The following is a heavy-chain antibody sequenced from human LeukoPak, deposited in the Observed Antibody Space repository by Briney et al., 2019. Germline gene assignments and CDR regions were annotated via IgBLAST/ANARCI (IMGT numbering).Heavy chain of an antibody. J-gene: IGHJ4*02. CDR3: ARDPPYYDSSGYYYDY. CDR1: GFTFSTYS. Sequence: PGGSLRLSCAASGFTFSTYSMNWVRQAPGKGLEWVSSISGSSIYIYYADSVKGRFTISRDGAKNSLYLQMNSLRAEDTAVYYCARDPPYYDSSGYYYDYWGQGTLVTVSS. D-gene: IGHD3-22*01. V-gene: IGHV3-21*01. CDR2: ISGSSIYI.